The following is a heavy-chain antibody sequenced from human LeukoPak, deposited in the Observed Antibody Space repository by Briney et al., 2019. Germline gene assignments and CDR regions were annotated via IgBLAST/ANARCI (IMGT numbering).Heavy chain of an antibody. V-gene: IGHV4-34*01. CDR2: INHSGST. CDR3: ATGGYYDSSGYYYAFY. CDR1: GGSFSGYY. D-gene: IGHD3-22*01. J-gene: IGHJ4*02. Sequence: SETLSLTCAVYGGSFSGYYWSWIRQPPGKGLEWIGEINHSGSTNYNPSLKSRVTISVDTSKNQFSLKLSSVTAADTAVYYCATGGYYDSSGYYYAFYWGQGTLVTVSS.